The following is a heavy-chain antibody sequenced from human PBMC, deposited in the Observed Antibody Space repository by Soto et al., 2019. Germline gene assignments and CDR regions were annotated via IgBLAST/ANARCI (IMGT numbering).Heavy chain of an antibody. Sequence: SETLSLTCTVSGGSISSGDHYWSWIRQPPGKVLEWIGYIYYSGTTYYNPSLKSRVTISVDTSENQFSLKVNSVTAADTAVYYCARALIQLWPHYYYGMDVWGQGTTVTVS. D-gene: IGHD5-18*01. V-gene: IGHV4-30-4*01. CDR1: GGSISSGDHY. J-gene: IGHJ6*02. CDR3: ARALIQLWPHYYYGMDV. CDR2: IYYSGTT.